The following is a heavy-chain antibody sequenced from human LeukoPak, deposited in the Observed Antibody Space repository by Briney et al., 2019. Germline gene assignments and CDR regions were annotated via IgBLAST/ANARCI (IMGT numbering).Heavy chain of an antibody. D-gene: IGHD2-15*01. J-gene: IGHJ4*02. Sequence: PSETLSLTCTVSGGSISSYYWSWIRQPPGKGLEWIGYIYYSGSTNYNPSLKSRVTISLDTSKNQFSLKLSSVTAADTAVYYCARRSGGRRGYFDYWGQGTLVTVSS. CDR2: IYYSGST. V-gene: IGHV4-59*01. CDR1: GGSISSYY. CDR3: ARRSGGRRGYFDY.